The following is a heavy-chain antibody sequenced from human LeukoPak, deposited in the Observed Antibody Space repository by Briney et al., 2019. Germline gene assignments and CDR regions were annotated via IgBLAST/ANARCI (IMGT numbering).Heavy chain of an antibody. CDR3: AAAPYYYDSSGYYGDAFDI. D-gene: IGHD3-22*01. CDR2: ISAYNGNT. J-gene: IGHJ3*02. V-gene: IGHV1-18*01. Sequence: GASVKVSCKASGYTFTSYGISWVRQAPGQGLEWMGWISAYNGNTNYAQKLQGRVTMTTDTSTSTAYMELRSLRSDDTAVYYCAAAPYYYDSSGYYGDAFDIWGQGTMVTVSS. CDR1: GYTFTSYG.